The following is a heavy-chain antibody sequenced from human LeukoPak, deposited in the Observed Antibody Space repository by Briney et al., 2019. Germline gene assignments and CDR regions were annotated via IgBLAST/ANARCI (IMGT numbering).Heavy chain of an antibody. V-gene: IGHV5-51*03. CDR1: GFSFTNYW. J-gene: IGHJ5*02. CDR3: ARRRKSSSSSSGWFDP. D-gene: IGHD6-6*01. Sequence: GESLTISCKGSGFSFTNYWIAWVRQMPGKGLEWMGIISPGDSDTRYSPSFQGQVTISADKSIITAYLQWSSLRASDTALYYCARRRKSSSSSSGWFDPWGQGTLVTVSS. CDR2: ISPGDSDT.